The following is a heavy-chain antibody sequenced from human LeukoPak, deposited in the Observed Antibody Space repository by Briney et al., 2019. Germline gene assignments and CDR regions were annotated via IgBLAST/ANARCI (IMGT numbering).Heavy chain of an antibody. CDR2: INPNSGGT. CDR1: GYTFTGYY. J-gene: IGHJ5*02. V-gene: IGHV1-2*02. Sequence: ASVKVSCKASGYTFTGYYMHWVRQAPGQGLEWMGWINPNSGGTNYAQKFQGRVTMTRDTPISTAYMELSRLRSDDTAVYYCARSGSTGKLLWFGELSPTYWFDPWGQGTLVTVSS. CDR3: ARSGSTGKLLWFGELSPTYWFDP. D-gene: IGHD3-10*01.